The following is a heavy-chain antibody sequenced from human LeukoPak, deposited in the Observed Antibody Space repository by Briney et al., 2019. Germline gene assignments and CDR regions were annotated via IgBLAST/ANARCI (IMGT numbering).Heavy chain of an antibody. J-gene: IGHJ4*02. CDR3: ARGATVTTPYNFDY. CDR1: GGSFRGYY. CDR2: INHSGST. V-gene: IGHV4-34*01. D-gene: IGHD4-17*01. Sequence: PSETLSLTCAVYGGSFRGYYWSWIRQPPGKGLEWIGEINHSGSTNYNPSLKSRVTISVDTSKNQFSLKLSSVTAADTAVYYCARGATVTTPYNFDYWGQGTLVTVSS.